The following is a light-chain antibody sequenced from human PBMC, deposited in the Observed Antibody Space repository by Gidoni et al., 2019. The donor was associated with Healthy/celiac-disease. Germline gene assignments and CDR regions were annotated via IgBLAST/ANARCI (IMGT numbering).Light chain of an antibody. CDR2: GAS. CDR3: QQYGSSPTWT. CDR1: QSVSSSY. Sequence: EIVLTQSPGTLSVSPGERASLSCRASQSVSSSYLAWYQQKPGQAPRLLIYGASSRATGIPDRFSGSGSGTDFTLTISRLEPEDFAVYYCQQYGSSPTWTFGQWTKVEIK. J-gene: IGKJ1*01. V-gene: IGKV3-20*01.